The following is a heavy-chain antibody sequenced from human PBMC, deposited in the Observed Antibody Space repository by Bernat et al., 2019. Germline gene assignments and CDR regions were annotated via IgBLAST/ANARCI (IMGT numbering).Heavy chain of an antibody. CDR2: IYPGDSDT. V-gene: IGHV5-51*03. CDR3: ARMDGYNFEAY. Sequence: EVQLVQSGAEVKKPGESLKISCKTSGYTFSGYWIGGVRQMPGKGLEWMGIIYPGDSDTKYSPSFQGQVIISVDKSISTAYLQWSSLKASDTAMYYCARMDGYNFEAYWGQGTLVTVSS. CDR1: GYTFSGYW. D-gene: IGHD5-12*01. J-gene: IGHJ4*02.